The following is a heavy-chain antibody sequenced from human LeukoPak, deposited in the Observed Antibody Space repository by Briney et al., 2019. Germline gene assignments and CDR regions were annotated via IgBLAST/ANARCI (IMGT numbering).Heavy chain of an antibody. CDR1: GGSIRGYY. D-gene: IGHD5-18*01. J-gene: IGHJ4*02. CDR3: ARDKQPGDN. Sequence: SEILCLTCTVSGGSIRGYYWGWIRQPPGKRLEWIGYIYYSGSTTHNPSLKSRVTMSVDTPKNQFSLKLSSVTAADTAVYFCARDKQPGDNWGQGILVTVSS. CDR2: IYYSGST. V-gene: IGHV4-59*01.